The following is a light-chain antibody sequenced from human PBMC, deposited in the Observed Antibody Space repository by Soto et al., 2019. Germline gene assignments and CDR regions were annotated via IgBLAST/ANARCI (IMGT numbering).Light chain of an antibody. CDR2: DAS. CDR1: QTVRNNY. CDR3: QQFSSYPLT. J-gene: IGKJ4*01. Sequence: EFVLTQSPGTLSLSPGERATLSCRASQTVRNNYLAWYQQKHGQAPRLLIYDASSRATGIPDRFSGGGSGTDLTLTISRLEPEDCEVYDCQQFSSYPLTFGGGTKVDIK. V-gene: IGKV3-20*01.